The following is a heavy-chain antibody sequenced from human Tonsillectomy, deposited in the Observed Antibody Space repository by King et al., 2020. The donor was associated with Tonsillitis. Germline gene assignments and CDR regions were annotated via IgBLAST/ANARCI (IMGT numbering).Heavy chain of an antibody. CDR3: ARDRVGGIFDI. CDR2: IYSGGST. V-gene: IGHV3-66*01. CDR1: GFTVSSNY. J-gene: IGHJ3*02. Sequence: VQLVESGGGLVQPGGSLRLSCAASGFTVSSNYMSWVRRAPGKGRERVAGIYSGGSTYYADSVQGRLTISRDNSKNTLYLQMTSLRADDTAVYYCARDRVGGIFDIWGQGTMVTVSS. D-gene: IGHD3-10*01.